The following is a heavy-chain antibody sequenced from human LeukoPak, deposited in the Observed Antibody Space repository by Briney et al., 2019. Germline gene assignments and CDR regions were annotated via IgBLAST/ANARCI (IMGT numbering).Heavy chain of an antibody. J-gene: IGHJ4*02. CDR3: ARHFRSGFLLMGYFDD. CDR1: GGSISSSNYY. Sequence: SETLSLTCTVSGGSISSSNYYWGWIRQPPGKGLEWIGSIYYSGSTYYNPSLKSRVTISVGTSKNQFSLKLSSVTAADTAVYYCARHFRSGFLLMGYFDDWGQGTQVTVSS. D-gene: IGHD3-3*01. CDR2: IYYSGST. V-gene: IGHV4-39*01.